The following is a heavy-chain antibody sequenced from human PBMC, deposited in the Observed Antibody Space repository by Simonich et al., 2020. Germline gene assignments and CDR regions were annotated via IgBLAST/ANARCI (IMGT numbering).Heavy chain of an antibody. D-gene: IGHD3-22*01. CDR1: VFTFSSYA. CDR3: AKDLGERITMIVVVIDAFDI. V-gene: IGHV3-23*01. J-gene: IGHJ3*02. CDR2: ISGSGGRT. Sequence: GGGLVQPGGSLRLSCAASVFTFSSYAMSWVRQAPGKGLEWFSAISGSGGRTYYADSVKGRFPISRDNSKNTLYLQMNSLRAEDTAVYYCAKDLGERITMIVVVIDAFDIWGQGTMVTVSS.